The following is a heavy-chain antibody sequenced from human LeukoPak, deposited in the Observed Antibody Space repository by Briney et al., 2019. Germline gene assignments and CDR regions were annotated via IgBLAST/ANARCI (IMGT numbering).Heavy chain of an antibody. J-gene: IGHJ4*02. CDR2: IWYDGSNK. CDR1: GFTFSSYG. V-gene: IGHV3-33*06. D-gene: IGHD6-19*01. CDR3: AKTRIAVAGTPYFDY. Sequence: PGGSLRLSCAASGFTFSSYGMHWVRQAPGKGLEWVAVIWYDGSNKYYADSVKGRFTISRDNSKNTLYLQMNSLRAEDTAVCYCAKTRIAVAGTPYFDYWGQGTLVTVSS.